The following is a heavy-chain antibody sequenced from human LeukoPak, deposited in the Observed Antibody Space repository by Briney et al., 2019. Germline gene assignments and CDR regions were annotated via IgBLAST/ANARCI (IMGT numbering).Heavy chain of an antibody. V-gene: IGHV1-24*01. CDR1: GYTLTELS. Sequence: ASVKVSCKVSGYTLTELSMHWVRQAPGKGLEWMGGFDPEDGETVYAQKFQGRVTMTEDTSTDTAYMELSSLRSEDTAVYYCATATYDSSGFKFDYWGQGTLVTVSS. CDR2: FDPEDGET. J-gene: IGHJ4*02. D-gene: IGHD3-22*01. CDR3: ATATYDSSGFKFDY.